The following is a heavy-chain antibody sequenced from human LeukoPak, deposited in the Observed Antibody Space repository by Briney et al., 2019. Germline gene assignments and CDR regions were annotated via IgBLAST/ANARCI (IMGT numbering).Heavy chain of an antibody. CDR2: IYYSGST. D-gene: IGHD6-13*01. Sequence: SETLSPTCTVSGGSISSSSYYWGWIRQPPGKGLEWIGSIYYSGSTYYNPSLKSRVTISVDTSKNQFSLKLSSVTAADTAVYYCASGIAAAGNWFDPWGQGTLVTVSS. V-gene: IGHV4-39*01. CDR3: ASGIAAAGNWFDP. CDR1: GGSISSSSYY. J-gene: IGHJ5*02.